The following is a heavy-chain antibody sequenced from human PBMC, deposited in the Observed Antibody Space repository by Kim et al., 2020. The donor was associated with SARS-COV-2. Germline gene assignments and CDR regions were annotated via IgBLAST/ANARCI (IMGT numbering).Heavy chain of an antibody. CDR2: INPNSGGT. V-gene: IGHV1-2*06. J-gene: IGHJ6*02. CDR1: GYTFTGYY. D-gene: IGHD3-3*01. Sequence: ASVKVSCKASGYTFTGYYMHWVRQAPGQGLEWMGRINPNSGGTNYAQKFQGRVTMTRDTSISTAYMELSRLRSDDTAVYYCARAVRDFWSGYYSPYYGMDVWGQGTTVTVSS. CDR3: ARAVRDFWSGYYSPYYGMDV.